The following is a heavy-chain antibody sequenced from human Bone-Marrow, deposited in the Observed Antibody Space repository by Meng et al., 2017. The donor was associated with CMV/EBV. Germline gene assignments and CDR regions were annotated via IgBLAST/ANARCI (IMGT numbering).Heavy chain of an antibody. CDR2: IDPNSGNT. V-gene: IGHV1-8*01. CDR3: ARESDNWNSK. D-gene: IGHD1-7*01. CDR1: GYTFTRYD. Sequence: ASVKVSCKASGYTFTRYDIIWVRQATGQGLEWMGRIDPNSGNTGYAQKFLGRVTMTRDTSSSTAYMELSRLRSDDTAVYNCARESDNWNSKWGQGTLVTVSS. J-gene: IGHJ4*02.